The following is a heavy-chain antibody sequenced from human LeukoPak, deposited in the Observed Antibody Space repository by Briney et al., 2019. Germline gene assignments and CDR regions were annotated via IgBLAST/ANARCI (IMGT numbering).Heavy chain of an antibody. V-gene: IGHV3-9*01. D-gene: IGHD3-10*01. Sequence: GRSLRLSCAASGFTFDDYAMHWVRQAPGKGLEWASGISWNSGSIGYADSVKGRFTISRDNAKNSLYLQMNSLRAEDTALYYCAKAARMVRGVINWFDPWGQGTLVTVSS. CDR1: GFTFDDYA. CDR2: ISWNSGSI. J-gene: IGHJ5*02. CDR3: AKAARMVRGVINWFDP.